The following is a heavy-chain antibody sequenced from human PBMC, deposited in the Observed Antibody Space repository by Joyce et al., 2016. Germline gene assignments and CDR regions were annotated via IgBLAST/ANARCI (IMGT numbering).Heavy chain of an antibody. J-gene: IGHJ4*02. V-gene: IGHV4-59*01. Sequence: QVKLQESGPGLVKPSETLSLTCTVSGGSISNYFWSWIRQPPGKGLEWIGYIFYSGSTNYNPSPRSRVTISLDPSKNQFSLQLSSVTTADTAVYYWARAGGGTYPFDYWGQGAPVTVSS. D-gene: IGHD1-26*01. CDR1: GGSISNYF. CDR3: ARAGGGTYPFDY. CDR2: IFYSGST.